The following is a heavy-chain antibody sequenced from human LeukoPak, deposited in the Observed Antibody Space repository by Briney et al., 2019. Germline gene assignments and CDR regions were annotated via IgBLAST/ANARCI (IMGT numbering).Heavy chain of an antibody. CDR3: ARDRPDIVVVVAAHEDY. Sequence: GGSLRLSCAASGFTFSDYYMSWIRQAPGKGLEWVSYISSSGSTIYYADSVKGRFTISRDNAKNSLYLQVNSLRAEDTAVYYCARDRPDIVVVVAAHEDYWGQGTLVTVSS. CDR2: ISSSGSTI. D-gene: IGHD2-15*01. J-gene: IGHJ4*02. CDR1: GFTFSDYY. V-gene: IGHV3-11*04.